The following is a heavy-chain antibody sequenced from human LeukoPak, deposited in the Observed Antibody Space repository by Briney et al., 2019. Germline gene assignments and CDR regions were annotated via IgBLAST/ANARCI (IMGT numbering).Heavy chain of an antibody. CDR1: GYTFTSYY. CDR3: ARGGFGKYQLLAHDY. V-gene: IGHV1-46*01. D-gene: IGHD2-2*01. Sequence: ASVKVSCKASGYTFTSYYMHWVRQAPGQGLEWMGIINPSGGSTSYAQKFQGRVTMTRDTSTSTVYMELSSLRSEDTAVYYCARGGFGKYQLLAHDYWGQGTLVTVSS. J-gene: IGHJ4*02. CDR2: INPSGGST.